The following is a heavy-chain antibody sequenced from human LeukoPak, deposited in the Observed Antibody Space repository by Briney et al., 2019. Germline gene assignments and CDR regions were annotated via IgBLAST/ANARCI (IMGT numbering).Heavy chain of an antibody. V-gene: IGHV1-69*13. CDR2: IIPIFGTA. CDR3: ARVAGELIGANWFDP. CDR1: GGTFSIYA. D-gene: IGHD3-10*01. J-gene: IGHJ5*02. Sequence: GASVTVSCKASGGTFSIYAISWVRQAPGQGLEWMGGIIPIFGTANYAQKFQGRVTITADESTSTAYMELSSLRSEDTAVYYCARVAGELIGANWFDPWGQGTLVTVSS.